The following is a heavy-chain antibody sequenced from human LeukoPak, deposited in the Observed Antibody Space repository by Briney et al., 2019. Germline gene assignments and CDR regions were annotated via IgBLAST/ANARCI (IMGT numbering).Heavy chain of an antibody. D-gene: IGHD3-22*01. V-gene: IGHV3-7*01. CDR2: IKQDGSEK. CDR3: AREGLLLPFDY. J-gene: IGHJ4*02. CDR1: GFTFTTYW. Sequence: GGSLSLSCAASGFTFTTYWMSWVRQAPGKGLEWVANIKQDGSEKYYVDSVKGRFTISRDNAKNTLYLQMNSLRAEDTAVYYCAREGLLLPFDYWGQGTLVTVSS.